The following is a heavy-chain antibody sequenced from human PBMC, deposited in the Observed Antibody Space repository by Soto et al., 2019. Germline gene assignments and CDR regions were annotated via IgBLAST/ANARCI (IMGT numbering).Heavy chain of an antibody. D-gene: IGHD5-12*01. CDR1: GVAMYAYS. CDR3: ARGGHDFAFDY. CDR2: IYYSGRT. V-gene: IGHV4-59*01. Sequence: KPSETLSLTCTVSGVAMYAYSWSWIRQPPGKGLEWIGDIYYSGRTNYNPFLKSRVTISVDTSKSQFSLSLRSVTDADTAVYYCARGGHDFAFDYWGHGGLVTV. J-gene: IGHJ4*01.